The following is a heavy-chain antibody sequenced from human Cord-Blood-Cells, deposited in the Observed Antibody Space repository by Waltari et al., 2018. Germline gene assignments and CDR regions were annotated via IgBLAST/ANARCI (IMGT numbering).Heavy chain of an antibody. Sequence: QVQLQESGPGLVKPSQTLSPTCTVSGGSIRSGDYYLSWFRQPPGKGLEWIGYIYYSGSTYYNPSLKSRVTISVDTSKNQFSLKLSSVTAADTAVYYCARDKWASRSVDIWGQGTMVTVSS. CDR1: GGSIRSGDYY. D-gene: IGHD1-26*01. V-gene: IGHV4-30-4*01. CDR2: IYYSGST. J-gene: IGHJ3*02. CDR3: ARDKWASRSVDI.